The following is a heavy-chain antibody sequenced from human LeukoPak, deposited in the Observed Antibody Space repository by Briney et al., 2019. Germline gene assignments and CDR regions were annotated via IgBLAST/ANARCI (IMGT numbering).Heavy chain of an antibody. V-gene: IGHV4-59*01. J-gene: IGHJ6*02. CDR2: IYYSGST. CDR3: TSRQNYYYGMDV. Sequence: SETLSLTCTVSGGSISSYYWSWIRQPPGKGLEWIGYIYYSGSTNYNPSLKSRVTISVDTSKNQFSLKLSSATAADTAVYYCTSRQNYYYGMDVWGQGTTVTVSS. CDR1: GGSISSYY.